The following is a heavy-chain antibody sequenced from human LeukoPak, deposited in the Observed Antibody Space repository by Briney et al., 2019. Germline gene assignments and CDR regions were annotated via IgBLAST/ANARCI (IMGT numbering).Heavy chain of an antibody. J-gene: IGHJ4*02. CDR2: IYYSGST. V-gene: IGHV4-30-4*01. CDR1: GGSISSGDYY. Sequence: SQTLSLTCTVSGGSISSGDYYWSWIRQPPGKGLEWIGYIYYSGSTYYNPSLKSRVTISVDTSKNQSSLKLSSVTAADTAVYYCARGGYYYDSSGYLTNWGQGTLVTVSS. CDR3: ARGGYYYDSSGYLTN. D-gene: IGHD3-22*01.